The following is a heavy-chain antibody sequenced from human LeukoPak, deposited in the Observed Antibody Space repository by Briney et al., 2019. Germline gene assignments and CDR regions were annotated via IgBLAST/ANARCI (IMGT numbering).Heavy chain of an antibody. Sequence: SETLSPTCTVSGGSISSGSYYWSWIRQPAGKGLEWIGRIYISGTATYNPSLKSRVTISADTSKNQFSLKLSSVTAADTAVYYCARGYWFYFDYWGQGTLVTVSS. V-gene: IGHV4-61*02. CDR2: IYISGTA. J-gene: IGHJ4*02. D-gene: IGHD2-8*02. CDR1: GGSISSGSYY. CDR3: ARGYWFYFDY.